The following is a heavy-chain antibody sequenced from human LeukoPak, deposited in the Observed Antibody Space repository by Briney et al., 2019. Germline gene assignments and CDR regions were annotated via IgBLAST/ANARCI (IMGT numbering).Heavy chain of an antibody. V-gene: IGHV3-7*01. D-gene: IGHD3-22*01. Sequence: GGSLRLSCAASGFTFNNYWMTWVRQAPGMGLEWVANIKQDGSEKYYVDSVKDRFTISRDNSRNTLYLQMNNLRPEDTAVYSCARAKYYDSRGYSVREAYDIWGQGTMVTVSS. J-gene: IGHJ3*02. CDR1: GFTFNNYW. CDR2: IKQDGSEK. CDR3: ARAKYYDSRGYSVREAYDI.